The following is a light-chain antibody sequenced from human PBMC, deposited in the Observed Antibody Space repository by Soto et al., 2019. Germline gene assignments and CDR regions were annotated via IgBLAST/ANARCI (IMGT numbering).Light chain of an antibody. CDR2: GVS. Sequence: QSALTQPASVSGSPGQSITISCTGTSSDIVNYNFVSWYQQHPGRAPKLIIYGVSNRPSGVSNRFSGSKSGNTASLTISGLQAEDEADYYCSSHRGSSNFEWVFGGGTKLTVL. CDR1: SSDIVNYNF. V-gene: IGLV2-14*01. J-gene: IGLJ3*02. CDR3: SSHRGSSNFEWV.